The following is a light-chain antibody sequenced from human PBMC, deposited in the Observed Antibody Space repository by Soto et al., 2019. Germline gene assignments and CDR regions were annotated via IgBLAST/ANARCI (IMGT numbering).Light chain of an antibody. Sequence: DLPMTQSPSTLSASVGDRVIITCRASESINTWLAWYQQKPGRAPNLLIYDASSLQSGVPLRFSGSGSGTEFTLTISSLQPDDFATYYCQQYNSYWYTFGQGTRLEIK. J-gene: IGKJ2*01. V-gene: IGKV1-5*01. CDR2: DAS. CDR1: ESINTW. CDR3: QQYNSYWYT.